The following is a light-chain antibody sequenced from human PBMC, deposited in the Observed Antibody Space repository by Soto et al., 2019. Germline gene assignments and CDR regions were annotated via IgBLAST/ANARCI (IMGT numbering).Light chain of an antibody. V-gene: IGKV1-5*03. J-gene: IGKJ4*01. CDR1: QSIDSW. Sequence: DIQMTQSPSTLSASVGDSVTITCRASQSIDSWLAWYQQKPGKAPKLLIYKASTLESGVPSRFSGSGSGREFTLTINSLQPDDFATYHCQQYKSYSFTFGGGTKVEIK. CDR3: QQYKSYSFT. CDR2: KAS.